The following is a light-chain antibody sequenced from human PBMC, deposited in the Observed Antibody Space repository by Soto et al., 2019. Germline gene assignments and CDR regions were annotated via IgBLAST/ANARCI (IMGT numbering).Light chain of an antibody. V-gene: IGLV1-44*01. CDR1: TSNIGRNN. CDR2: GND. J-gene: IGLJ1*01. Sequence: QSVLTQPPSASGTPGQRVTISCSGSTSNIGRNNVNWFQQLPGTAPKLLIHGNDRRPSGVPDRFSGSKSGTSASLAISGLQSEDEADYYCAIWDDSLKGLYVFGTGTKLTVL. CDR3: AIWDDSLKGLYV.